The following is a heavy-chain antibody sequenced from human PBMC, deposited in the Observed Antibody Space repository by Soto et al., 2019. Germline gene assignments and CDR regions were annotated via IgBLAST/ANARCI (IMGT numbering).Heavy chain of an antibody. V-gene: IGHV4-30-4*01. CDR1: GDSISSSLYY. J-gene: IGHJ5*02. D-gene: IGHD2-21*02. Sequence: SETLSLTCNVSGDSISSSLYYWTWIRQHPGKGLEWIGYIYYSGSTYYNPSLKSRVRISIDTSNNQFSLKLTSVTAAETAVYYCVRTARQGAVAPNWFDRWGQGTQVTVSS. CDR3: VRTARQGAVAPNWFDR. CDR2: IYYSGST.